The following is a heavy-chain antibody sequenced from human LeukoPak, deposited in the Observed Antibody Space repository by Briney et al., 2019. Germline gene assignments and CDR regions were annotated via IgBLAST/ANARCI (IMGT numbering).Heavy chain of an antibody. V-gene: IGHV3-48*01. D-gene: IGHD3-10*01. CDR3: TRDRPGSGSDY. J-gene: IGHJ4*02. CDR1: GFTFRNYG. CDR2: INSSSSTI. Sequence: GGSLRLSCAASGFTFRNYGMNWVRQAPGKGLEWVSYINSSSSTIYYADSVKGRFTICRDDAKNSQYLQMNSLRADDTAVYYCTRDRPGSGSDYWGQGTLVTVSS.